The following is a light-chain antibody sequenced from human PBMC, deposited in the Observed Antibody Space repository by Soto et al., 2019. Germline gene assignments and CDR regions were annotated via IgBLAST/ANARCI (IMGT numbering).Light chain of an antibody. Sequence: DIQMTQSPSSLSASVGDRVTITCRASQSVRSYVNWYQQKPGKAPKILISATSSLHSGVPSRFSGSGSGTDFSLTISNVQPEDSATYYCQQSFSTPLTFGGGTKMEIK. CDR1: QSVRSY. J-gene: IGKJ4*01. CDR2: ATS. CDR3: QQSFSTPLT. V-gene: IGKV1-39*01.